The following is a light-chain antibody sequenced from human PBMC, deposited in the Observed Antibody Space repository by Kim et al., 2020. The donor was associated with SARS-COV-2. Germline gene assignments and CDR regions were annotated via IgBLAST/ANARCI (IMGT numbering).Light chain of an antibody. Sequence: LSPGEGVILSDSASTSGSSSYLAWYQQKPGQAPRLLIYSASFRATDIPDRFSGSGSATDFTLTISRLEPEDSAVYYCQQYGNSPFTFGQGTKLEI. CDR3: QQYGNSPFT. J-gene: IGKJ2*01. CDR2: SAS. CDR1: TSGSSSY. V-gene: IGKV3-20*01.